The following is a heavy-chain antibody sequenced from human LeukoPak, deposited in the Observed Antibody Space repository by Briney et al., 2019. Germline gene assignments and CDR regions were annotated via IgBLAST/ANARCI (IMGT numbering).Heavy chain of an antibody. CDR2: FNPNSGGT. J-gene: IGHJ4*02. Sequence: APVRVSCTASGYTFTGYYMHWVGQAAGQGGGWLGWFNPNSGGTHDAQKFPGWVTMARDTSISTAYMELSRLGSDDTAVYYCARERHDSSGYSLNFDYWGQGTLVTVSS. D-gene: IGHD3-22*01. CDR1: GYTFTGYY. V-gene: IGHV1-2*04. CDR3: ARERHDSSGYSLNFDY.